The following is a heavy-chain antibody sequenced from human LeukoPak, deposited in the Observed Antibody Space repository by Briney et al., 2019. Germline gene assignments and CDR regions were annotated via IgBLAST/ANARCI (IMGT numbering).Heavy chain of an antibody. V-gene: IGHV1-2*02. CDR1: GYTFTGYY. CDR2: INPNSGGT. D-gene: IGHD3-3*01. CDR3: ASITIFGVVMDY. Sequence: ASVRVSCRASGYTFTGYYMHWVRQAPGQGLEWMGWINPNSGGTNYAQKFQGRVTMTRDTSISTAYMELSRLRSDDTAVYYCASITIFGVVMDYWGQGTLVTVSS. J-gene: IGHJ4*02.